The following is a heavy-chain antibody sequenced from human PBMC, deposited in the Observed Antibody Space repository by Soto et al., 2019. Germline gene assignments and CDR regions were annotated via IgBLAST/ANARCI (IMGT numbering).Heavy chain of an antibody. D-gene: IGHD1-1*01. CDR2: VYYSGST. J-gene: IGHJ4*02. CDR1: GGSVSSSSYY. CDR3: ARHATGPMSDSGY. Sequence: PSETLSLTCTVSGGSVSSSSYYWGWVRQPPGKGLEWIGSVYYSGSTYYNPSLESRVTISVDTSKSRFSLKLSSVTAADTAVYYCARHATGPMSDSGYWGQGILVTVSS. V-gene: IGHV4-39*01.